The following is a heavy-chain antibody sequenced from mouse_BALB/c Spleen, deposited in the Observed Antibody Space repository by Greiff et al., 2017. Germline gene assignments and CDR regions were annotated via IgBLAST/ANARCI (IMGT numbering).Heavy chain of an antibody. CDR3: ARRAKDGTFDY. V-gene: IGHV8-12*01. D-gene: IGHD1-1*01. CDR2: IYWDDDK. Sequence: QVTLKVSGPGILQPSQTLSLTCSFSGFSLSTSGMGVSWIRQPSGKGLEWLAHIYWDDDKRYNPSLKSRLTISKDTSSNQVFLKITSVDTADTATYYCARRAKDGTFDYWGQGTTLTVSS. CDR1: GFSLSTSGMG. J-gene: IGHJ2*01.